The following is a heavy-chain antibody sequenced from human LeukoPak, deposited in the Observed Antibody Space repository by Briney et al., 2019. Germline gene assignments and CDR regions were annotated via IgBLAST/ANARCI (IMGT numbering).Heavy chain of an antibody. CDR1: GFTFSSYS. CDR2: ISTSSSYI. D-gene: IGHD1-26*01. Sequence: GGSLRLSCAASGFTFSSYSMNWVRQAPGKGLEWVSSISTSSSYIYYADSVKGRFTISRDNAKNSLYLQMNSLGGEDTAVYYCARDKIVGATYFDYWGQGTLVTVSP. J-gene: IGHJ4*02. CDR3: ARDKIVGATYFDY. V-gene: IGHV3-21*01.